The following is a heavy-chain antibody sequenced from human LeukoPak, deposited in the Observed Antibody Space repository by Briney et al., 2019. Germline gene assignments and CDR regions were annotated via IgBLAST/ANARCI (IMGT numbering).Heavy chain of an antibody. D-gene: IGHD1-26*01. CDR3: ASQKVGATDY. V-gene: IGHV3-7*01. CDR2: IKQDGSEK. J-gene: IGHJ4*02. Sequence: SWVRQAPGKGLDCVANIKQDGSEKYYVDSVKGRFTISRDNAKNSLYLQMNNLRAEDTAVYYCASQKVGATDYWGQGTLVTVSS.